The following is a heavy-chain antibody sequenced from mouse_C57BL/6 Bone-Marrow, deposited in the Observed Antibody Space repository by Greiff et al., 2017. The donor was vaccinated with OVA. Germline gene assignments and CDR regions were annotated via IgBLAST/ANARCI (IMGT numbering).Heavy chain of an antibody. Sequence: QVQLQQSGPELVKPGASVKISCKASGYAFSSSWMNWVKQRPGKGLEWIGRIYPGDGDTNYNGKFKGKATLTADKSSSTAYMQLSSLTSEDSAVYFCARWRYYGSSYYWGQGTSVTVSS. V-gene: IGHV1-82*01. CDR3: ARWRYYGSSYY. CDR2: IYPGDGDT. J-gene: IGHJ4*01. D-gene: IGHD1-1*01. CDR1: GYAFSSSW.